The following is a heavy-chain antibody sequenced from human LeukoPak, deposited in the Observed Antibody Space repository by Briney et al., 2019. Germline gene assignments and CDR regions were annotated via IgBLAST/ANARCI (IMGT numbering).Heavy chain of an antibody. CDR2: ISTTGST. D-gene: IGHD5-12*01. J-gene: IGHJ4*02. Sequence: KPSETLSLTCSVSGGSISNYYWSWIRQPAGKGLEWIGRISTTGSTNYNPSLKSRVTMSVDTSKNQFSLKLSAVTAADTAVYYCARDRWEYSGSDYWGQGTLVTVSS. CDR3: ARDRWEYSGSDY. CDR1: GGSISNYY. V-gene: IGHV4-4*07.